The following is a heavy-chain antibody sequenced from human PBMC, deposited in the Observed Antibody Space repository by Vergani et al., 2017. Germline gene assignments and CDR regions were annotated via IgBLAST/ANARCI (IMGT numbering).Heavy chain of an antibody. V-gene: IGHV3-73*02. D-gene: IGHD5-24*01. J-gene: IGHJ4*02. CDR3: TSSRDGYNYCY. CDR1: GFTFSGSA. CDR2: IRSKANSYAT. Sequence: EVQLVESGGGLVQPGGSLKLSCAASGFTFSGSAMHWVRQASGKGLEWVGRIRSKANSYATAYAASVKGRCTISRDDSKNTAYLQMNSLKTEDTAVYYCTSSRDGYNYCYWGQGTLVTVSS.